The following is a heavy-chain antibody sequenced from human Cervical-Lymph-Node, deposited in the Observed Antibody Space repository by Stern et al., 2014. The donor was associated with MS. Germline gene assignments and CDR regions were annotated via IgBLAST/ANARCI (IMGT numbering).Heavy chain of an antibody. Sequence: DQLVESGPGLVKPSQTLSLTCAISGDSISSDSAAWTWIRQSPSRGLEWLGRTYYRSKWNYDYAVSLRGRITINPDTSKNQFSLQLNSVTPEDTAVYFCARGASSVFDYWGQGMLVTVSS. J-gene: IGHJ4*02. D-gene: IGHD6-19*01. CDR1: GDSISSDSAA. CDR3: ARGASSVFDY. CDR2: TYYRSKWNY. V-gene: IGHV6-1*01.